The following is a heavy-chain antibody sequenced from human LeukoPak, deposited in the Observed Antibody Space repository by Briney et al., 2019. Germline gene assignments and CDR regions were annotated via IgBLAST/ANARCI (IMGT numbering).Heavy chain of an antibody. D-gene: IGHD6-19*01. Sequence: GGSLRLSCAASGFTFSNYGMHWVRQAPGKGLEWVAFIRYDGSNKYYTDSVKGRFTISRDNSKNTLYPQMNSLRTEDTAVYYCAKGYSSGWDTNIDYWGQGTLVTVSS. V-gene: IGHV3-30*02. CDR1: GFTFSNYG. CDR3: AKGYSSGWDTNIDY. J-gene: IGHJ4*02. CDR2: IRYDGSNK.